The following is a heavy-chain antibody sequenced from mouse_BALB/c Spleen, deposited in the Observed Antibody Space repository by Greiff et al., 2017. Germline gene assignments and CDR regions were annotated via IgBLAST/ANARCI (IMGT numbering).Heavy chain of an antibody. CDR2: ISSGGSYT. CDR3: TRDSGYDWYFDV. V-gene: IGHV5-6-4*01. J-gene: IGHJ1*01. D-gene: IGHD2-2*01. Sequence: EVQGVESGGGLVKPGGSLKLSCAASGFTFSSYTMSWVRQTPEKRLEWVATISSGGSYTYYPDSVKGRFTISRDNARNTLYLQMSSLKSEDTAMYYCTRDSGYDWYFDVWGAGTTVTVSS. CDR1: GFTFSSYT.